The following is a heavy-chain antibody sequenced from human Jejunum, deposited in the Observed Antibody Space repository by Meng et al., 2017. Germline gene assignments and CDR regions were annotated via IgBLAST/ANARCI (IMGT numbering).Heavy chain of an antibody. J-gene: IGHJ4*02. CDR2: IYYSGST. V-gene: IGHV4-39*01. CDR1: GGSISSSNYY. CDR3: VRQRYCSAGSCYSDS. Sequence: QLQLQESGPGLVKPSETLSLTCTVSGGSISSSNYYWGWIRQPPGKGLEWIVSIYYSGSTDYNPSLKSRVTISVDTSKKQFSLKLSSVTAADTAMYYCVRQRYCSAGSCYSDSWGQGTLVTVSS. D-gene: IGHD2-15*01.